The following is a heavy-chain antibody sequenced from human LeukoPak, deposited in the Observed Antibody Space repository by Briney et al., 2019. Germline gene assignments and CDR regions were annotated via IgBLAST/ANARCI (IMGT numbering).Heavy chain of an antibody. CDR1: GGSFSGYY. CDR2: INHSGST. CDR3: ARNRYRPGYFVF. D-gene: IGHD5-18*01. V-gene: IGHV4-34*01. J-gene: IGHJ2*01. Sequence: SETLSLTCAVYGGSFSGYYCSWIRQPPARGLEWMGEINHSGSTNYNPSLKSRVTISVDTSKNQFSLKLTSVTAADTAVYYCARNRYRPGYFVFWGRGTLVTVSS.